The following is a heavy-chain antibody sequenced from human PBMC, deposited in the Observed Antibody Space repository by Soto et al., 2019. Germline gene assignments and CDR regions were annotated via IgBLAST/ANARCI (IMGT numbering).Heavy chain of an antibody. CDR3: AREKHCSSTRCSWFDP. V-gene: IGHV4-31*03. D-gene: IGHD2-2*01. J-gene: IGHJ5*02. CDR2: TYYSGST. Sequence: PSETLSLTCTVSGGSISSGDYYWSWIRQHPGKGLEWIGYTYYSGSTYYNPSLKSRLTISIDTSKNQFSLKLSSVTAADTAVYYCAREKHCSSTRCSWFDPWGQGTLVTVSS. CDR1: GGSISSGDYY.